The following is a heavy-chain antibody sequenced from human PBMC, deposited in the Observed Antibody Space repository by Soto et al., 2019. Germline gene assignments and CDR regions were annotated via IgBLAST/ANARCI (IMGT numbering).Heavy chain of an antibody. J-gene: IGHJ4*02. Sequence: GAPVKGSRQGFWGTLSKYALSWGGPAPGQGLEWMGGIIPIFGTANYAQKFQGRVTITADESTSTAYMELSSLRSEDTAVYYCARDRFYKTTVTSPFDYWGQGTLVTVSS. V-gene: IGHV1-69*01. D-gene: IGHD4-17*01. CDR1: WGTLSKYA. CDR2: IIPIFGTA. CDR3: ARDRFYKTTVTSPFDY.